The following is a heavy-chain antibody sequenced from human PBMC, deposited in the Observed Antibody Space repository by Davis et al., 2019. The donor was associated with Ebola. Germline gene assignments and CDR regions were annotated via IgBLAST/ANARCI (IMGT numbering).Heavy chain of an antibody. J-gene: IGHJ5*02. CDR2: IGGGGRDT. V-gene: IGHV3-23*01. Sequence: PGGSLRLSCAASGFSFTSYAMSWVRQAPGRGLEWVACIGGGGRDTDYADSVKGRFTISRDDSKNTLYLQMTSLRPDDTAVYFCVRGVGGWGVTWGQGTLVTVSS. CDR3: VRGVGGWGVT. D-gene: IGHD6-19*01. CDR1: GFSFTSYA.